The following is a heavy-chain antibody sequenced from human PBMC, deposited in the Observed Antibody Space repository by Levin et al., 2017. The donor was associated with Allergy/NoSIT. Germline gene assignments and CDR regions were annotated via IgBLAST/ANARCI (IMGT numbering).Heavy chain of an antibody. Sequence: SQTLSLTCAISGDSVSSNSAAWNWIRQSPSRGLEWLGRTYYRSKWYNDYAVSVKSRITINPDTSKNQFSLQLNSVTPEDTAVYYCARDDFRTGSSHPLQLWLKRGYYDYGMDVWGQGTTVTVSS. V-gene: IGHV6-1*01. CDR2: TYYRSKWYN. J-gene: IGHJ6*02. D-gene: IGHD5-18*01. CDR1: GDSVSSNSAA. CDR3: ARDDFRTGSSHPLQLWLKRGYYDYGMDV.